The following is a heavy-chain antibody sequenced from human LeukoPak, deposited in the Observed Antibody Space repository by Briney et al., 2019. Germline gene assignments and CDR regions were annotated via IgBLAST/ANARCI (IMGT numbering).Heavy chain of an antibody. D-gene: IGHD6-19*01. CDR1: GGSFSGYY. V-gene: IGHV4-34*01. J-gene: IGHJ4*02. CDR2: INHSGST. CDR3: ARLSSGWYGGGYYFDY. Sequence: SETLSLTCAVYGGSFSGYYWSWIRQPPGKGLEWIGEINHSGSTNYNPSLKSRVTISVDTSKNQFSLKLSSVTAADTAVYYCARLSSGWYGGGYYFDYWGQGTLVTVSS.